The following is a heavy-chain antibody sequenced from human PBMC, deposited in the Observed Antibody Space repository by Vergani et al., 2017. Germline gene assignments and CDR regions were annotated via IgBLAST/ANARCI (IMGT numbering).Heavy chain of an antibody. CDR1: GGSFSGYY. Sequence: QVQLQESGPGLLKPSETLSLTCAVYGGSFSGYYWSWIRQPPGKGLEWIGEINHSGSTNYNPSLKSRVTISVDTSKNQFSLKLSSVTAADTAVYYCASRSRDIVVVPAAIGGDYWGQGTLVTVSS. CDR2: INHSGST. J-gene: IGHJ4*02. D-gene: IGHD2-2*02. V-gene: IGHV4-34*01. CDR3: ASRSRDIVVVPAAIGGDY.